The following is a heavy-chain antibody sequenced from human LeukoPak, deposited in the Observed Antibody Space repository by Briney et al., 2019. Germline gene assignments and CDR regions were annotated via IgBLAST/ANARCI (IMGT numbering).Heavy chain of an antibody. CDR3: AKDRTGTTGADWFDP. D-gene: IGHD1-1*01. CDR1: GFTFSSYS. V-gene: IGHV3-23*01. Sequence: GGSLRLSCAASGFTFSSYSMSWVRQAPGKGLEWVSGISGSGGSTYYADSVKGRFTISRDNSKNTLSLQMNSLRADDTAVYYCAKDRTGTTGADWFDPWGQGILVTVSS. CDR2: ISGSGGST. J-gene: IGHJ5*02.